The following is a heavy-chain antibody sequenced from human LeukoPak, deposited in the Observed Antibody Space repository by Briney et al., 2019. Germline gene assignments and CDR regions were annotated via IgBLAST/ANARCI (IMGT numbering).Heavy chain of an antibody. J-gene: IGHJ4*02. CDR2: ISAYNGNT. Sequence: ASVKVSCKASGYTFTSYGISWVRQAPGQGLEWMGWISAYNGNTNYAQKPQGRVTMTTDTSTSTAYMELRSLRSDDTAVYYCARFSPYSSSWSRFFDYWGQGTLVTVSS. D-gene: IGHD6-13*01. CDR3: ARFSPYSSSWSRFFDY. V-gene: IGHV1-18*01. CDR1: GYTFTSYG.